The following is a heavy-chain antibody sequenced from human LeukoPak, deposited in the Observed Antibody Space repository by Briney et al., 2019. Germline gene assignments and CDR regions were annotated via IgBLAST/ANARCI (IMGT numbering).Heavy chain of an antibody. J-gene: IGHJ6*03. V-gene: IGHV3-21*01. CDR2: ISNGGSYI. D-gene: IGHD2-2*01. CDR3: ARYCGTSRCLYYYHMDV. CDR1: GFTFSTYS. Sequence: EGSLRLSCTASGFTFSTYSMNWVRQAPGKGLEWVSSISNGGSYIYYADSVKGRFTISRDDAKNSLYLQMNSLRAEDTAVYYCARYCGTSRCLYYYHMDVWGKGTTVTVS.